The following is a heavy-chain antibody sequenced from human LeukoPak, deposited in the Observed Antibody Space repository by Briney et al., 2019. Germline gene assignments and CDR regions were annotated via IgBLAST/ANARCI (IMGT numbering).Heavy chain of an antibody. CDR1: GGSISSSIYY. D-gene: IGHD1-26*01. Sequence: SETLSLTCTVSGGSISSSIYYWGWIRQSPGKGLEWIGSIYYSGSTYYNPSLKSRVTLSVDTSKNQYSLKVTSVTAADTAVYYCANSGSYQPFDYWGQGTLVTVSS. CDR3: ANSGSYQPFDY. CDR2: IYYSGST. V-gene: IGHV4-39*07. J-gene: IGHJ4*02.